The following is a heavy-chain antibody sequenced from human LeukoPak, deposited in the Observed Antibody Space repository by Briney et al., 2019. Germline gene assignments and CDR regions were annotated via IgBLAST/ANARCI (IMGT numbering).Heavy chain of an antibody. V-gene: IGHV3-23*01. CDR1: GFTFSSYA. D-gene: IGHD2-15*01. CDR2: ISGSDGST. J-gene: IGHJ4*02. CDR3: VRDVGWFQFDY. Sequence: GGSLRLSCAASGFTFSSYAMSWVRQAPGKGLEWVSAISGSDGSTYYADSVKGRFTISRDNVKNSLYLQMNSLRAEDTAVYYCVRDVGWFQFDYWGQGTLVTVSS.